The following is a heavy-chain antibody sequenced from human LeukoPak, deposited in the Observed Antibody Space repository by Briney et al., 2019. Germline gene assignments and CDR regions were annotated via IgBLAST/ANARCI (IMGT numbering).Heavy chain of an antibody. J-gene: IGHJ4*02. CDR3: ARTEAAAGRGPPDY. V-gene: IGHV4-4*02. CDR2: IYHSGST. CDR1: GGSISSSNW. D-gene: IGHD6-13*01. Sequence: PSETLSLTCAVSGGSISSSNWSSWVRQPPGKGLEWIGEIYHSGSTNYNPSLKSRVTISVDKSKNQFSLKLSSVTAAGTAVYYCARTEAAAGRGPPDYWGQGTLVTVSS.